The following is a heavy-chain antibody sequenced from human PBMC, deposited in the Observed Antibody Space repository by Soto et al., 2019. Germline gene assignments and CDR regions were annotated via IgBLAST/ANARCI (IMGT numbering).Heavy chain of an antibody. Sequence: QVQLVQSGAEVKKPGSSVKVSCKASGGTFSSYAISWVRQAPGQGLEWMGGIIPIFGTANYAQKFQGRVTITADKSTNTAYMELGCLSSEDTAVYYCARGTQYCAADCYSEYFDYWGQGTLVTVSS. D-gene: IGHD2-21*02. CDR2: IIPIFGTA. J-gene: IGHJ4*02. V-gene: IGHV1-69*06. CDR1: GGTFSSYA. CDR3: ARGTQYCAADCYSEYFDY.